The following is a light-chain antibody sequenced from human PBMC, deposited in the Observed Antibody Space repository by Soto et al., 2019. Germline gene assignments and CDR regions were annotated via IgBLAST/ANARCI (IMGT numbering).Light chain of an antibody. CDR3: QQYDKWPRT. Sequence: VMTQSPATLSVSPGERAALSSFPSQSVSTNFAWYQQKPGQPPRLLIYFASTRATAVPARFTAGGSGTEFTLTISSLQSDDLAVYYCQQYDKWPRTFGQGTKVDIK. J-gene: IGKJ1*01. CDR1: QSVSTN. V-gene: IGKV3-15*01. CDR2: FAS.